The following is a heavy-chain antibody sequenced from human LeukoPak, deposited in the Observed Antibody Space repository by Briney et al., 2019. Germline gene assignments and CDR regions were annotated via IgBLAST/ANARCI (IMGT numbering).Heavy chain of an antibody. Sequence: SETLSLTCTVPGYSISSGYYWGWIRQPPGKGLEWIGSIYHSGSTYYNPSLKSRVTISVDTSKNQFSLKLSSVTAADTAVYYCARDRYYDFWSGYLLEESPGNYWGQGTLVTVSS. CDR1: GYSISSGYY. CDR2: IYHSGST. D-gene: IGHD3-3*01. CDR3: ARDRYYDFWSGYLLEESPGNY. V-gene: IGHV4-38-2*02. J-gene: IGHJ4*02.